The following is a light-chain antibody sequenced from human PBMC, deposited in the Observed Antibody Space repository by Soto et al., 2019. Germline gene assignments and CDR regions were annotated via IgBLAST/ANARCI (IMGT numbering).Light chain of an antibody. Sequence: TQCPSTLSASAGDRYTIACRASQRIXSWLGWYQAKPGKAPKIRXSTASSLARGGPSRLSGSVSGTEFTLTISSLHPDDFATYYCQHYKRDSEAFGQGTKVDIK. CDR2: TAS. V-gene: IGKV1-5*03. J-gene: IGKJ1*01. CDR3: QHYKRDSEA. CDR1: QRIXSW.